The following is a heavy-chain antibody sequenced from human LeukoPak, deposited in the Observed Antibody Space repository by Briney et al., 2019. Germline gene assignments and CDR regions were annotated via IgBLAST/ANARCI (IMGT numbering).Heavy chain of an antibody. V-gene: IGHV3-64*01. CDR2: ITSDGGST. CDR3: GGGGGGRYAY. D-gene: IGHD3-16*01. Sequence: SGGSLRLSCAASGFTFSSYPMHWVRQAPGKGLEYVSAITSDGGSTYYANSVKGRFTISRDNSKNTLYLQMGSLTTEDMAVYYCGGGGGGRYAYGGQGPLFTVSS. J-gene: IGHJ4*02. CDR1: GFTFSSYP.